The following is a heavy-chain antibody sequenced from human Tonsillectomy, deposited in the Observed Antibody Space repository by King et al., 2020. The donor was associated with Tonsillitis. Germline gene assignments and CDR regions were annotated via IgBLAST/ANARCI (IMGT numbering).Heavy chain of an antibody. J-gene: IGHJ3*02. V-gene: IGHV4-39*07. CDR2: IYYSGST. CDR1: GGSISSSSYY. CDR3: ARGDSYSGSTRGAFDI. D-gene: IGHD1-26*01. Sequence: QLQESGPGLVKPSETLSLTCTVSGGSISSSSYYWGWIRQPPGKGLEWIGGIYYSGSTYYNPSLKSRVTISVDTSKNQFSLKLSSVTAADTAVYYCARGDSYSGSTRGAFDIWGQGTMVTVSS.